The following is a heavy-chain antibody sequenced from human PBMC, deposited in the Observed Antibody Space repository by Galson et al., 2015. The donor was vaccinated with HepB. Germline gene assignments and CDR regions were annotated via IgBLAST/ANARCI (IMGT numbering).Heavy chain of an antibody. CDR1: GFTFSSYG. V-gene: IGHV3-30*18. D-gene: IGHD3-10*01. CDR3: AKDHFGENHYYGSGTPLTDY. Sequence: SLRLSCAASGFTFSSYGMHWVRQAPGKGLEWVAVISYDGSNKYYADSVKGRFTISRDNSKNTLYLQMNSLRAEDTAVYYCAKDHFGENHYYGSGTPLTDYWGQGTLVTVSS. J-gene: IGHJ4*02. CDR2: ISYDGSNK.